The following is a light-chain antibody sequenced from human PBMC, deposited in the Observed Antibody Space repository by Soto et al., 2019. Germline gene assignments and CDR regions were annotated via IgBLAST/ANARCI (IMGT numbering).Light chain of an antibody. V-gene: IGLV2-23*01. CDR1: SSDVWSYDL. J-gene: IGLJ1*01. CDR3: CSSAGGGTFYV. Sequence: QAVVAQPASVSGSPGQSITISCTGTSSDVWSYDLVSWYQQHPGKAPQLMISEDNKRPSGVSDRFSDSKSGNTASLTISGLQAEDEADYYCCSSAGGGTFYVFGTGTKLTVL. CDR2: EDN.